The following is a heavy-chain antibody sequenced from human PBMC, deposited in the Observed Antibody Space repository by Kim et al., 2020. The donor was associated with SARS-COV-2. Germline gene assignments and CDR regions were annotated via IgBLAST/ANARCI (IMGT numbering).Heavy chain of an antibody. D-gene: IGHD1-1*01. CDR3: ARSAGGIDY. Sequence: YTDYVESVRSRLIINRDTSKNQFSLQLRSVTPEDTAIYYCARSAGGIDYWGQGTLVTVSS. V-gene: IGHV6-1*01. CDR2: YT. J-gene: IGHJ4*02.